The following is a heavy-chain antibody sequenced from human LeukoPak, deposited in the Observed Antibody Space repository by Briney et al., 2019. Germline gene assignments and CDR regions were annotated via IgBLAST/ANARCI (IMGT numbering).Heavy chain of an antibody. Sequence: SETLSLTCTVSGGSISSYYWSWIRQPPGKGLEWIGYIYHSGSTYYNPSLKSRVTISVDRSKNQFSLKLSSVTAADTAVYYCARALGQEIDWFDPWGQGTLVTVSS. CDR1: GGSISSYY. J-gene: IGHJ5*02. CDR2: IYHSGST. V-gene: IGHV4-59*12. D-gene: IGHD5-24*01. CDR3: ARALGQEIDWFDP.